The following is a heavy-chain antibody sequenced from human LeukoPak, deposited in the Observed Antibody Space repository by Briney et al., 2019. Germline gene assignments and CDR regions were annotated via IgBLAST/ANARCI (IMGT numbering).Heavy chain of an antibody. CDR3: ARIMYDYVWGSYRPYYYYGMDV. J-gene: IGHJ6*02. CDR1: GFTVSSNY. V-gene: IGHV3-66*01. Sequence: GGSLRLSCAASGFTVSSNYMSWVRQAPGKGLEWVSVIYSGGSTYYADSVKGRFTISRDNSKNTLYLQMNSLRAEDTAVYYCARIMYDYVWGSYRPYYYYGMDVWGQGTTVTVSS. D-gene: IGHD3-16*02. CDR2: IYSGGST.